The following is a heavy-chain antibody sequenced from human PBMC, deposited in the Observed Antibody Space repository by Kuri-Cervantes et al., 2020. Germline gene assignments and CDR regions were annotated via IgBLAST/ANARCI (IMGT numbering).Heavy chain of an antibody. V-gene: IGHV4-61*01. CDR1: GDSVSSGSYY. J-gene: IGHJ6*02. CDR2: IYYSGST. CDR3: ARVGVVTRGRRLYYYGMDV. D-gene: IGHD4-23*01. Sequence: SETLSLTCTVSGDSVSSGSYYWSWIRQPPGKGLEWIGYIYYSGSTNYNPSLKSRVTISVDTSKNQFSLKLSSVTAADTAVYYCARVGVVTRGRRLYYYGMDVWGQGTTVTVSS.